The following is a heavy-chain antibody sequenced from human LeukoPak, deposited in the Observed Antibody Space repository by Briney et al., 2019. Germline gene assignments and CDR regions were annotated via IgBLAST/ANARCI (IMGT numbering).Heavy chain of an antibody. CDR2: IKSKTDGGTT. Sequence: GGSLRLSCAASGFTFSNAWMSWVRQAPGKGLEWVGRIKSKTDGGTTDYTAPVKGRFTISRDDSKNTLYLEMNSLNTEDTAVYYCTTERRARYPSGLDYWGQGTLVTVSS. D-gene: IGHD1-14*01. V-gene: IGHV3-15*01. CDR3: TTERRARYPSGLDY. CDR1: GFTFSNAW. J-gene: IGHJ4*02.